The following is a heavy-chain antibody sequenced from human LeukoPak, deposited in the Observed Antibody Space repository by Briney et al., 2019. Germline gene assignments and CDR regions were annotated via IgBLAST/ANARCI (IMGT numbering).Heavy chain of an antibody. Sequence: SETLSLTCTVSGGSIGSSSYYWAWIRQPPGKGLEWVGSIYYSGDTYNNPSLKSRVTISVDTSKNQFSLKLTSVTAADTAMYYCARVKRKYQVLKPLHETPSHYFDYWGQGTLVTVSS. CDR1: GGSIGSSSYY. D-gene: IGHD2-2*01. V-gene: IGHV4-39*07. J-gene: IGHJ4*02. CDR3: ARVKRKYQVLKPLHETPSHYFDY. CDR2: IYYSGDT.